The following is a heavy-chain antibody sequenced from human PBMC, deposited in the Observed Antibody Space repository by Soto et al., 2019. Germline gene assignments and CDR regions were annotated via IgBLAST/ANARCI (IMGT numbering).Heavy chain of an antibody. CDR2: ISSSSSYI. D-gene: IGHD1-26*01. J-gene: IGHJ4*02. CDR1: GFTFSSYS. V-gene: IGHV3-21*01. CDR3: ARERERPGSDDY. Sequence: GGSLRLSCAASGFTFSSYSMNWVRQAPGKGLEWVSSISSSSSYIYYADSVKGRFTISRDNAKNSLYLQMNSLRAEDTAVYYCARERERPGSDDYWGQGTLVTVSS.